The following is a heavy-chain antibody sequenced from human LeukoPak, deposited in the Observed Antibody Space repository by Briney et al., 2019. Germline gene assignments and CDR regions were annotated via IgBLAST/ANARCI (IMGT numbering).Heavy chain of an antibody. V-gene: IGHV3-11*01. CDR3: ARSTGIAVTFYYYYMDV. J-gene: IGHJ6*03. D-gene: IGHD6-19*01. Sequence: GGSLRLSCAASGFTFSDYYMSWIRQAPGKGLEWVSYISSSGSTIYYADSVKGRFTTSRDNAKNSLYLQMNSLRAEDTAVYYCARSTGIAVTFYYYYMDVWGKGTTVTVSS. CDR2: ISSSGSTI. CDR1: GFTFSDYY.